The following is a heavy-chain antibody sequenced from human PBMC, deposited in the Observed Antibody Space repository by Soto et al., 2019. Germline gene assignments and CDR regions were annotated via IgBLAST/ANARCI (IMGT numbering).Heavy chain of an antibody. J-gene: IGHJ5*02. CDR2: ITSARTA. Sequence: EVQLVESGGGLVQPGGSLRLSCAASGFTFSSYSMNWVRQAPGKGLEWVSYITSARTAYYADSVKGRFTISRDNAKNLLYLQMNSLRAEDTAVYYCARDNWFDPWGQGTLVTVSS. CDR3: ARDNWFDP. V-gene: IGHV3-48*01. CDR1: GFTFSSYS.